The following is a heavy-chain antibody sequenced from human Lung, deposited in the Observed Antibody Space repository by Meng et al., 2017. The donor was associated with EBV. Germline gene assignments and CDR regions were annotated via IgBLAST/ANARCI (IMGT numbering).Heavy chain of an antibody. Sequence: EVQLVESGGGLVQPGGSLKLACAASGFTFSGSAMHWVRQASGKGLEWVGRIRSKANNYATSFGASVEGRFTISRDDSNNTAYLQMNSLKTEDTAVYYCTSRGYWGQGTLVTVSS. J-gene: IGHJ4*02. CDR3: TSRGY. V-gene: IGHV3-73*02. D-gene: IGHD3-10*01. CDR2: IRSKANNYAT. CDR1: GFTFSGSA.